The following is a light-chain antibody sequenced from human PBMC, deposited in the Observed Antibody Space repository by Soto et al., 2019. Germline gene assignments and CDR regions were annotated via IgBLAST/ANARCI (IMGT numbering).Light chain of an antibody. Sequence: EIVMTQSPATLSVSPGERATLSCRAAQSIKTNLAWYQQKPGQAPRLLIYGAYTRATGVQGRVSGSGSGTEFTLTISSLQSEDFAVYYCKQYDNWLPTVGQGTRLEIK. V-gene: IGKV3-15*01. J-gene: IGKJ5*01. CDR2: GAY. CDR3: KQYDNWLPT. CDR1: QSIKTN.